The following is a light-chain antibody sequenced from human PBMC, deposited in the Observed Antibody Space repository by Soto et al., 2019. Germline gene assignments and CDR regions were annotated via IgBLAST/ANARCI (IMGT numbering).Light chain of an antibody. CDR2: GAS. CDR1: QSVSSN. CDR3: QQYNNWST. Sequence: EIVMTQSPATLSVSPGERATLSCRASQSVSSNLAWYQQKPGQAPRLLIYGASTRATGIPARFSGSGSGTEFHLTISSLPSEDFAVYYCQQYNNWSTFGQGTKVEIK. J-gene: IGKJ1*01. V-gene: IGKV3-15*01.